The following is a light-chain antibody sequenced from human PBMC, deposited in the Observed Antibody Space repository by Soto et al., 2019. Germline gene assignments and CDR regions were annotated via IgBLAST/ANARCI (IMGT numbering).Light chain of an antibody. CDR2: EVS. CDR1: SSDVGGYNY. J-gene: IGLJ1*01. CDR3: NSYTSSSTFV. Sequence: QSALTQPASVSGSPGQSITISCTGTSSDVGGYNYVSWYQQHPGKAPKLMIYEVSNRPSGVSNRFSGSRSGNTASLTISGLQAEDEAEYYCNSYTSSSTFVFGTGTKV. V-gene: IGLV2-14*01.